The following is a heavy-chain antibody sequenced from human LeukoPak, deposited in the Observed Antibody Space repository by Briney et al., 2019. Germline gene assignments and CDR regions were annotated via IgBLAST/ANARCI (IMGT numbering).Heavy chain of an antibody. J-gene: IGHJ5*02. Sequence: GGSLRLSCVVSTFTKAWMNWVRQAPGKGLEWVAVISYDGSNKYYADSVKGRFTISRDNSKNTLYLQVNSLRAEDTAVYYCARDPNGGYPGGNWFDPWGQGTLVTVSS. CDR2: ISYDGSNK. CDR1: TFTKAW. D-gene: IGHD6-25*01. CDR3: ARDPNGGYPGGNWFDP. V-gene: IGHV3-30*03.